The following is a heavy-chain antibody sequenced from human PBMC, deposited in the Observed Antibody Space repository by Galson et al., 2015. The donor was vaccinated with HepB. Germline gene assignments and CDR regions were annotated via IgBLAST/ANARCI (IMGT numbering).Heavy chain of an antibody. Sequence: SLRLSCAASGFTFTDYFMSWIRQAPGKGLEWISYITSTGSDLYYADSVKGRFTISRDNAKNSLFLQMNSLRADDTAVYFCARVRRSLKEVYFDSWGQGTLVTVSS. V-gene: IGHV3-11*01. D-gene: IGHD4/OR15-4a*01. CDR1: GFTFTDYF. CDR3: ARVRRSLKEVYFDS. J-gene: IGHJ4*02. CDR2: ITSTGSDL.